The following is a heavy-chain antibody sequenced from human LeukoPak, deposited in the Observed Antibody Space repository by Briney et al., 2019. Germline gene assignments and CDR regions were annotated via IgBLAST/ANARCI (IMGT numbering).Heavy chain of an antibody. CDR2: IYTSGST. D-gene: IGHD3-22*01. CDR1: GGSISSYY. CDR3: ARGSWSSGYSWFDP. V-gene: IGHV4-4*07. Sequence: PSETLSLTCTVSGGSISSYYWSWIRQPAGKGLEWIGRIYTSGSTNYNPSLKSRVTMSVDTSKNQFSLKLSSVTAADTAVYYCARGSWSSGYSWFDPWGQGTLVTVSS. J-gene: IGHJ5*02.